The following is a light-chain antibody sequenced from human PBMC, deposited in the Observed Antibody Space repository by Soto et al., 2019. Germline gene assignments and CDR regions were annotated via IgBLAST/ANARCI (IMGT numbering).Light chain of an antibody. CDR3: QQYDNWPPYT. J-gene: IGKJ2*01. V-gene: IGKV3-15*01. CDR2: GAS. Sequence: EIVMTQSPVTLSVSPGERATLSCRTSQSVSIHLAWYQQKRGQAPRLLIYGASTRATGIPARFSGSESGTEFTLTINSLQSEDFAVYYCQQYDNWPPYTFVQGTKLEIK. CDR1: QSVSIH.